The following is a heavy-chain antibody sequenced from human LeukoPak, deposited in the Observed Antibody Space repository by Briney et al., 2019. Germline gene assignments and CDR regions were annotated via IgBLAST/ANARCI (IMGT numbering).Heavy chain of an antibody. CDR2: INPNSGGT. D-gene: IGHD3-22*01. CDR1: GYTFTGYY. V-gene: IGHV1-2*04. CDR3: ARGNPITMIVVIGAFDI. J-gene: IGHJ3*02. Sequence: ASVKVSCKASGYTFTGYYMHWVRQAPGQGLEWMGWINPNSGGTNYAQKSQGWVTMTRDTSISTAYMELSRLRSDDTAVYYCARGNPITMIVVIGAFDIWGQGTMVTVSS.